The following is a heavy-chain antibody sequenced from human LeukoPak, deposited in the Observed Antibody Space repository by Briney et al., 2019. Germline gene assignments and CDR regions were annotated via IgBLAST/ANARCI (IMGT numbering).Heavy chain of an antibody. D-gene: IGHD2-15*01. J-gene: IGHJ4*02. Sequence: PGGSLRLSCAASGFTFSSYGMHWVRQAPGKGLEWVAVISYDGSNKYYADSVKGRFTISRDNSKNTLYLQMNSLRAEDTAVYYCARPDCSRGSCYWVWLDYWGQGTLVTVSS. V-gene: IGHV3-30*03. CDR1: GFTFSSYG. CDR3: ARPDCSRGSCYWVWLDY. CDR2: ISYDGSNK.